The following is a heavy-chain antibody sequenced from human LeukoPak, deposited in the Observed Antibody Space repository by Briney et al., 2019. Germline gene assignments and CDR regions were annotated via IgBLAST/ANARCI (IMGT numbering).Heavy chain of an antibody. CDR1: GYSFTTYW. D-gene: IGHD3-22*01. J-gene: IGHJ4*02. Sequence: AESLQISRKGSGYSFTTYWSGWVRQMPGRGLEWMGIIYPGDSDTRYSPSFQGQVTISADKSISTAYLQWSSLKASDTAMYYCARQVRDSSGYYSYYFDYWGQGTLVTVSS. V-gene: IGHV5-51*01. CDR2: IYPGDSDT. CDR3: ARQVRDSSGYYSYYFDY.